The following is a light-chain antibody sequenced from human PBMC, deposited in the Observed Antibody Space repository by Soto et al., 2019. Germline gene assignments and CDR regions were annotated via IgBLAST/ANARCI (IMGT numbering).Light chain of an antibody. CDR2: SNN. J-gene: IGLJ2*01. CDR1: ASNIGRDP. CDR3: AAWDDSLSGVV. Sequence: QAVVTQPPSASGAPGQRVTISCSGSASNIGRDPVNWYQQVPGTAPKLLIYSNNQRPSGVPDRFSGSKSGTSASLAISGLRSEDEADYYCAAWDDSLSGVVFGGGTKVTVL. V-gene: IGLV1-47*02.